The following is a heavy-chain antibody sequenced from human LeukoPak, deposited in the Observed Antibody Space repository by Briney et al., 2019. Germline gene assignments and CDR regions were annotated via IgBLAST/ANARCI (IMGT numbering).Heavy chain of an antibody. Sequence: SETLSLTCAVYGGSFSGYYWSWIRQPPGKGLEWIGEINHSGSTNYNPSLKSRVTISVDTAKNQFSLKLSSVTAADTAVYYCARQIRWLRYWFDPWGQGTLVTVSS. J-gene: IGHJ5*02. CDR3: ARQIRWLRYWFDP. D-gene: IGHD5-12*01. CDR2: INHSGST. V-gene: IGHV4-34*01. CDR1: GGSFSGYY.